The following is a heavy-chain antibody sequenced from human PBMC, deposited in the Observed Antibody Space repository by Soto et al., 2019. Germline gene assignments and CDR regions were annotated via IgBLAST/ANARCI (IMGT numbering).Heavy chain of an antibody. D-gene: IGHD3-10*01. CDR3: ARDNGFGESDV. V-gene: IGHV1-18*01. CDR1: GYSFTSHG. CDR2: ISAYNGNT. Sequence: QVQLVQSGAEVKKPGASVKVSCKASGYSFTSHGISWVRQAPGQGLEWMGWISAYNGNTNYAQKLQGRVTMTTDTSTSTADRELRSLRSDDTAVYSCARDNGFGESDVWGQGTTVTVS. J-gene: IGHJ6*02.